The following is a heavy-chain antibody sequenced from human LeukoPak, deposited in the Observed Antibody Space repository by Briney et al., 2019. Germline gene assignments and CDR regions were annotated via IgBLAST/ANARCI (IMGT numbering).Heavy chain of an antibody. J-gene: IGHJ4*02. V-gene: IGHV4-34*01. CDR1: GGSFSGYY. CDR3: ARGVAAADPEFGY. Sequence: SETLSLTCAVYGGSFSGYYWSWIRQPPGKGLEWIGEINHSGSTNYNPSLKSRVTISVDTSKNQFSLKLSSVTAADTAVYYCARGVAAADPEFGYWGQGTLVTVSS. CDR2: INHSGST. D-gene: IGHD6-13*01.